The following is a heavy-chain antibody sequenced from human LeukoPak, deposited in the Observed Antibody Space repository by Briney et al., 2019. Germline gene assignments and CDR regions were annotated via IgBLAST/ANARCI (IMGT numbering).Heavy chain of an antibody. D-gene: IGHD4-11*01. CDR2: IYYSGST. CDR1: GGSFSGYY. V-gene: IGHV4-59*01. CDR3: ARGEDYRLPAH. J-gene: IGHJ4*02. Sequence: SSETLSLTCAVYGGSFSGYYWSWIRQPPGKGLEWIGYIYYSGSTNYNPSLKSRVTISVDTSKNQFSLKLSSVTAADTAVYYCARGEDYRLPAHWGQGTLVTVSS.